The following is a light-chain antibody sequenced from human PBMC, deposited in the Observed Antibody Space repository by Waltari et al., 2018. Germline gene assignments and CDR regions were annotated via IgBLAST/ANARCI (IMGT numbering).Light chain of an antibody. J-gene: IGKJ2*01. CDR2: KAS. CDR1: QSVRTW. CDR3: QQCHSYS. V-gene: IGKV1-5*03. Sequence: DIQMTQSPSTLSASVGDRVTITCRASQSVRTWLAWYQQKPGKAPKLLIYKASSLESGVPSRFSGRGSGTEFTLTISSLQPDDFATYYCQQCHSYSFGQGTKVEI.